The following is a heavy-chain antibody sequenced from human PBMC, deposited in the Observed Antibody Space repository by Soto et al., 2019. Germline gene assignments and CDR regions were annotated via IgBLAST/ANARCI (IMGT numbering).Heavy chain of an antibody. J-gene: IGHJ6*02. Sequence: QVQLVQSGAEVKKPGSSVKVSCKASGGTFSSYTISWVRQAPGQGLEWMGRIIPILGIANYAQKFQGRVTITADKSTSTAYMELSSLRSEDTAVYYCASGPAQTTHYYYGMDVWGQGTTVTVSS. D-gene: IGHD4-4*01. V-gene: IGHV1-69*02. CDR2: IIPILGIA. CDR1: GGTFSSYT. CDR3: ASGPAQTTHYYYGMDV.